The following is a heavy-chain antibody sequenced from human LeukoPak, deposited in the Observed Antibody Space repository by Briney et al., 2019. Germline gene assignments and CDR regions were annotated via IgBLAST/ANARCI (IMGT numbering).Heavy chain of an antibody. J-gene: IGHJ6*03. Sequence: GGSLRLSCAASGFTFSSYAMSWVRQAPGKGLEWVSAISGSGGSTYYADSVKGRFTISRDNSKNTLYLQMNSLRAEDTVVYYCAKRGAAVTTYYYYYYMDVWGKGTTVTISS. V-gene: IGHV3-23*01. CDR2: ISGSGGST. CDR3: AKRGAAVTTYYYYYYMDV. CDR1: GFTFSSYA. D-gene: IGHD4-17*01.